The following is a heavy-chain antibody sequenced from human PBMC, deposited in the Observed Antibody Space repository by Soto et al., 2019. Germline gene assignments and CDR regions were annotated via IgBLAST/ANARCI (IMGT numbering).Heavy chain of an antibody. D-gene: IGHD2-15*01. V-gene: IGHV3-23*01. CDR1: GFTFRSYA. CDR3: AKDRGPSVGATPGYYYQGLDV. J-gene: IGHJ6*02. CDR2: ISGSGGNI. Sequence: GGSLRLSCAASGFTFRSYAMSWVRQAPRKGLEWVSAISGSGGNIYYADSVKGRFTISRDNSKNTLYLEMNSLRAEDTAVYYCAKDRGPSVGATPGYYYQGLDVWGQGTTVTVSS.